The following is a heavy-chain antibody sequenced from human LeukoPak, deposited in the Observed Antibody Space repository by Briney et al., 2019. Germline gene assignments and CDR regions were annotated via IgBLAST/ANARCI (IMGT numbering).Heavy chain of an antibody. Sequence: GGSLRLSCAASGFTFNSYWMNWVRQAPGKGLQWVANINQDGSQEYYVDSVKGRFTISRDNAKNSLYLQINSLRAEDTAVYYRARDNSRNDLEYWGPGTLVTVSS. J-gene: IGHJ4*02. V-gene: IGHV3-7*04. CDR3: ARDNSRNDLEY. D-gene: IGHD1-1*01. CDR1: GFTFNSYW. CDR2: INQDGSQE.